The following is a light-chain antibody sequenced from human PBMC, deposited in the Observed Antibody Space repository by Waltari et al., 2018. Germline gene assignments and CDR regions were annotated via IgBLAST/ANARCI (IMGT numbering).Light chain of an antibody. CDR3: MQALQSPWS. V-gene: IGKV2-28*01. J-gene: IGKJ1*01. Sequence: DIVVTQSPLSLPVTPGEPASIPCRSSQHLLHTNGYHYLDLYLPKPGQPPQLLIFLGSNPASGVPDRFSGSGSGTEFTLKISRVEAEDVGVYYCMQALQSPWSFGQGTKVEIK. CDR2: LGS. CDR1: QHLLHTNGYHY.